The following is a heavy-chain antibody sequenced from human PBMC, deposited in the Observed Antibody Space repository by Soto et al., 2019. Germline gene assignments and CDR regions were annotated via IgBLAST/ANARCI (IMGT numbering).Heavy chain of an antibody. Sequence: EVQLLESGGGLVQPGGSLRLSCVASGFTFSSYAMSWVRQAPGKGLEWVSAISGSGGSTYYADSVKGRFTISRDNSKNTLYLQMNSLRAEDTAVYYCAKSGLLEWLWGYWGQGTLVTVSS. CDR1: GFTFSSYA. CDR2: ISGSGGST. CDR3: AKSGLLEWLWGY. J-gene: IGHJ4*02. V-gene: IGHV3-23*01. D-gene: IGHD3-3*01.